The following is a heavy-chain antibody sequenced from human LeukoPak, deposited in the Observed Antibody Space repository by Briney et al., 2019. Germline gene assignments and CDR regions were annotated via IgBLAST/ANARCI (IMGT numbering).Heavy chain of an antibody. CDR1: GFTFTSYA. V-gene: IGHV3-23*01. J-gene: IGHJ4*02. CDR2: ISGSGGTT. D-gene: IGHD6-19*01. CDR3: AKDSHSSGWYYFDC. Sequence: GGSLRLSCAVSGFTFTSYAMSWVRQAPGKGLEWVSGISGSGGTTYYADSVKGRFTISRDNSKNTLYLQMNSLRAEDTAVYYCAKDSHSSGWYYFDCWGQGTLVTVSA.